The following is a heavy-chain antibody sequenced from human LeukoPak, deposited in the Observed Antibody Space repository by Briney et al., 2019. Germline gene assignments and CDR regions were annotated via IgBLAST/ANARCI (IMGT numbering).Heavy chain of an antibody. V-gene: IGHV3-33*08. CDR3: ARDRVTIFGVAPRRAFDI. D-gene: IGHD3-3*01. Sequence: GGSLRLSCAASGFTFSSYSMSWVRQAPGKGLEWVAVIWYDGSNKYYADSVKGRFTISRDNSKNTLYLQMNSLRAEDTAVYYCARDRVTIFGVAPRRAFDIWGQGTMVTVSS. CDR1: GFTFSSYS. J-gene: IGHJ3*02. CDR2: IWYDGSNK.